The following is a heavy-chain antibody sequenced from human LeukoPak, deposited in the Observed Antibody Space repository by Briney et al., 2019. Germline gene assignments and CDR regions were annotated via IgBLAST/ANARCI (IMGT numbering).Heavy chain of an antibody. CDR2: INPNSGDT. CDR3: AREGSVGAVDY. V-gene: IGHV1-2*02. Sequence: ASVKVSCNASGYTFTDSYIHWVRQAPGQGLEWMGWINPNSGDTTYAQKFQGRVTMTRDSSIITAYMELSRLTSDDTAVYYCAREGSVGAVDYWGQGTLVTVSS. CDR1: GYTFTDSY. D-gene: IGHD1-26*01. J-gene: IGHJ4*02.